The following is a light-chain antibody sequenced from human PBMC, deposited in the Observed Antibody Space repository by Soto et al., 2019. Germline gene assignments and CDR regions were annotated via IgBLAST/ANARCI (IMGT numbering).Light chain of an antibody. CDR1: QSVTNTY. CDR3: QQYNNWPWT. J-gene: IGKJ1*01. V-gene: IGKV3-20*01. Sequence: VFTQSPYTLSLPPGERATLSCRASQSVTNTYLAWYQQKPGQAPRLLMYSTSRRAIGIPDRFTGSGSGTDFTLTINSLQSEDFAIYYCQQYNNWPWTFGQGTKVDIK. CDR2: STS.